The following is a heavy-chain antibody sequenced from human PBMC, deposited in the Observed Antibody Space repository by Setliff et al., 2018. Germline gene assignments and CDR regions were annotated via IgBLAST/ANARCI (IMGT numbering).Heavy chain of an antibody. CDR2: IYIGGSA. CDR1: GGSFSGYY. CDR3: AREQWLDPPGYYYMDV. Sequence: SETLSLTCAVYGGSFSGYYWSWIRQPPGKGLEWIGHIYIGGSANYNPSLKSRVTMSIDTSKNQFSLKLNSVTAADMAVYYCAREQWLDPPGYYYMDVWAKGTTVTV. D-gene: IGHD6-19*01. V-gene: IGHV4-4*07. J-gene: IGHJ6*03.